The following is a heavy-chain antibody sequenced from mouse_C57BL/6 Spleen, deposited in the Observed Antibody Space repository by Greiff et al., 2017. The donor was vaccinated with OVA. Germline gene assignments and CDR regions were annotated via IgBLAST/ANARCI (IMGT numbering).Heavy chain of an antibody. Sequence: EVQLQESGGGLVQPKGSLKLSCAASGFSFNTYAMNWVRQAPGKGLEWVARIRSKSNNYATYYADSVKDRFTISRDDSESMLYLQMNNLKTEDTAMYYCVRELGPTTGFDYWGQGTTLTVSS. CDR1: GFSFNTYA. CDR2: IRSKSNNYAT. CDR3: VRELGPTTGFDY. J-gene: IGHJ2*01. D-gene: IGHD4-1*01. V-gene: IGHV10-1*01.